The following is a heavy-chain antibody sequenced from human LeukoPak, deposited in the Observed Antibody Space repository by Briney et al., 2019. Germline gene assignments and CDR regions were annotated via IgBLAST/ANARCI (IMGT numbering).Heavy chain of an antibody. CDR2: ISGYNGNT. CDR3: ARRRSEEFDFDC. Sequence: ASVKVSCKASGYVFSTYGISWVRQAPGQGLEWMGCISGYNGNTNYAQKLQGRVTMTTDTSTSTAYMELRSLRSDDTAVYYCARRRSEEFDFDCWGQGTLVTVSS. V-gene: IGHV1-18*01. CDR1: GYVFSTYG. J-gene: IGHJ4*02. D-gene: IGHD6-19*01.